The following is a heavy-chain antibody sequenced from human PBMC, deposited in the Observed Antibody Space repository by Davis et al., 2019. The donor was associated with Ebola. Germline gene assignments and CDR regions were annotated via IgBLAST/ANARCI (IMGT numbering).Heavy chain of an antibody. V-gene: IGHV6-1*01. J-gene: IGHJ6*04. D-gene: IGHD3-10*01. CDR2: TYYRSKWYN. Sequence: SQTLSLTCGISGDSVSSNSAAWNWIRQSPSRGLEWLGRTYYRSKWYNDYAVSVKSRITINPDTSKNQFSLQLNSVTPEDTAVYYCAREEILWFGELLYYYYGMDVWGKGTTVTVSS. CDR3: AREEILWFGELLYYYYGMDV. CDR1: GDSVSSNSAA.